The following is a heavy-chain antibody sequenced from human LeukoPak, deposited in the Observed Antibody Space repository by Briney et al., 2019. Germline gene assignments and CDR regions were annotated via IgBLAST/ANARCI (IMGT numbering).Heavy chain of an antibody. Sequence: GGSLRLSCAASGFTFSSYSMNWVRQAPGKGLEWVSSISSSSSYIYYADSVKGRFTTSRDNAKNSLYLQMNSLRAEDTAVYYCARELSAARTIIYYYFYGMDVWGQGTTVTVSS. D-gene: IGHD6-13*01. CDR2: ISSSSSYI. CDR1: GFTFSSYS. CDR3: ARELSAARTIIYYYFYGMDV. V-gene: IGHV3-21*01. J-gene: IGHJ6*02.